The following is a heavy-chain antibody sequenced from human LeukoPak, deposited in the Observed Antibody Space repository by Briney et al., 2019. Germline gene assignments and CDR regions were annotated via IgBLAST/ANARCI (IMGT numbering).Heavy chain of an antibody. D-gene: IGHD5-18*01. Sequence: SSETLSLSCTVSGGSINSSNYYWGWIRQPPGKGLEWIGSIYHTGNTYHNPSLKSRVTISVDTSKNQFSLKLSSVTAADTAVYYCARENDRYGRIDYWGQGTQVTVSS. CDR3: ARENDRYGRIDY. CDR1: GGSINSSNYY. J-gene: IGHJ4*02. V-gene: IGHV4-39*07. CDR2: IYHTGNT.